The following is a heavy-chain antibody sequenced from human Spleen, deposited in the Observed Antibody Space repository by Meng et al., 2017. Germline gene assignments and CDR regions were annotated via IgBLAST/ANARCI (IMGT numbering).Heavy chain of an antibody. D-gene: IGHD3-22*01. J-gene: IGHJ4*02. V-gene: IGHV7-4-1*02. CDR2: INTNTGNP. CDR1: GYTFTTYT. CDR3: ARTKEYYDSSFDL. Sequence: QVQLVPSGSELKKPGASVKVSCKASGYTFTTYTMHWVRQAPGQGLEWLGLINTNTGNPTYAPGFTGRFVFSLDTSISTAYLQISGLRAEDTAMYYCARTKEYYDSSFDLWGQGTVVTVSS.